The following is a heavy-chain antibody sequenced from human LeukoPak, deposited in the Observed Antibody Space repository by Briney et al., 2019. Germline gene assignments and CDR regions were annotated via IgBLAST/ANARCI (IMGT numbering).Heavy chain of an antibody. CDR1: GYTFTSYG. Sequence: ASVKVSCEASGYTFTSYGISWVRQAPGQGLEWMGWISAYNGNTNYAQKLQGRVTMTTDTSTSTAYMELRSLRSDDTAVYYCARDHRYYGDSNFDYWGQGTLVTVSS. V-gene: IGHV1-18*01. D-gene: IGHD4-17*01. CDR2: ISAYNGNT. CDR3: ARDHRYYGDSNFDY. J-gene: IGHJ4*02.